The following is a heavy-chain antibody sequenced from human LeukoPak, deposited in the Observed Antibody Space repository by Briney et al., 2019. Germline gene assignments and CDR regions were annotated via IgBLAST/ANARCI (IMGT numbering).Heavy chain of an antibody. V-gene: IGHV3-23*01. CDR3: AKEYSSSWTPYYFDY. J-gene: IGHJ4*02. CDR2: IGGSGDNT. CDR1: GFTFRSFD. D-gene: IGHD6-13*01. Sequence: GGSLRLSCATSGFTFRSFDMTWVRQAPGKGLEWVSTIGGSGDNTYYADSVKGRFTISRDNSKNTLYLQMNSLRAEDTAVYYCAKEYSSSWTPYYFDYWGQGTLVTVSS.